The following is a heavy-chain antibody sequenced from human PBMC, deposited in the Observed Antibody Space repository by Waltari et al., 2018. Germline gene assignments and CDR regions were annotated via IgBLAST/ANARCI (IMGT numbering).Heavy chain of an antibody. CDR3: ALDRGALWMDV. CDR2: IDPSGCST. Sequence: QVQLVQSGAEVKKPGASVKISCKTSEYTFTSSNIHWVRQAPGQGLEWMGIIDPSGCSTIYAQKFQGRFTMTRDTSTSTVYMELSSLRSEDTAVYYCALDRGALWMDVWGQGTTVTVSS. J-gene: IGHJ6*02. CDR1: EYTFTSSN. V-gene: IGHV1-46*01. D-gene: IGHD2-21*01.